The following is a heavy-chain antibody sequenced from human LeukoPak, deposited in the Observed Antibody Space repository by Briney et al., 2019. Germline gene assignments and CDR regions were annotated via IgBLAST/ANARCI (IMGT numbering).Heavy chain of an antibody. J-gene: IGHJ4*02. CDR3: ASFLWFGESDPVGY. Sequence: SETLSLTCAVSGYSMSSGYYWGWIRQPPGKGLEWIGEINHSGSTNYNPSLKSRVTISVDTSKNQFSLKLSSVTAADTAVYYCASFLWFGESDPVGYWGQGTLVTVSS. CDR2: INHSGST. CDR1: GYSMSSGYY. D-gene: IGHD3-10*01. V-gene: IGHV4-38-2*01.